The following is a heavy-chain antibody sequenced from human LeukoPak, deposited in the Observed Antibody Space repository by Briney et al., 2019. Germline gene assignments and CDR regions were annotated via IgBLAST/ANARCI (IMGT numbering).Heavy chain of an antibody. CDR3: AKGAHDYGDYGDY. CDR1: GFTFSRNW. J-gene: IGHJ4*02. D-gene: IGHD4-17*01. V-gene: IGHV3-74*01. Sequence: GGSLRLSCAASGFTFSRNWMHWVRQVPGKGLVWVSRINSDGRSTNYADSVKGRFTISRDNSKNTLYLQMNSLRVEDTAVYYCAKGAHDYGDYGDYWGQGTLVTVSS. CDR2: INSDGRST.